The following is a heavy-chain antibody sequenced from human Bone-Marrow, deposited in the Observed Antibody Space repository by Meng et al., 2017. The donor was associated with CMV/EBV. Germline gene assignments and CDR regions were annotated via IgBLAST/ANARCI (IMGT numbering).Heavy chain of an antibody. CDR2: ISSSSSYI. CDR3: ARGSSSIFDY. CDR1: GFTFSSYS. V-gene: IGHV3-21*01. Sequence: GESLKISCAASGFTFSSYSMNWVRQAPGKGLEWVSSISSSSSYIYYADSVKGRFTISRDNAKNSLYLQMNSLRAEDTAVYYCARGSSSIFDYWAQGTLVTVSS. J-gene: IGHJ4*02. D-gene: IGHD6-6*01.